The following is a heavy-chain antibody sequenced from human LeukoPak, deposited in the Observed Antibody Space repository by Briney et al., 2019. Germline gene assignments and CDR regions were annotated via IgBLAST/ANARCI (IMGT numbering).Heavy chain of an antibody. D-gene: IGHD2-2*01. J-gene: IGHJ4*02. Sequence: GASVKVSRKASGYTFTDYYYIHWVRQAPGQGLEWMGWLNPKSGDTNYAQKFQGRVTVTRDTSISTAYMELSRLRSDDTAVYYCARPSSTDYVWGQGTQVTVSS. CDR3: ARPSSTDYV. CDR2: LNPKSGDT. V-gene: IGHV1-2*02. CDR1: GYTFTDYY.